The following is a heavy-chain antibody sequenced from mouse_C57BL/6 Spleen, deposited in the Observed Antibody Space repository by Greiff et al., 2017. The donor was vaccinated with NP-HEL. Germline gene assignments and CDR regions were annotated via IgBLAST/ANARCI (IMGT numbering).Heavy chain of an antibody. CDR2: ISDGGSYT. V-gene: IGHV5-4*01. D-gene: IGHD2-3*01. CDR1: GFTFSSYA. J-gene: IGHJ3*01. CDR3: ARDRELDYDGYSQFAY. Sequence: EVQLVESGGGLVKPGGSLKLSCAASGFTFSSYAMSWVRQTPEKRLEWVATISDGGSYTYYPDNVKGRFTISRDNAKNNLYLQMSHLKSEDTAMYYCARDRELDYDGYSQFAYWGQGTLVTVSA.